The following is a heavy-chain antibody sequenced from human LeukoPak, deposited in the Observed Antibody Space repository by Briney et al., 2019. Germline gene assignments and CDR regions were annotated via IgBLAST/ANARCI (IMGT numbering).Heavy chain of an antibody. V-gene: IGHV1-2*02. Sequence: ASVKVSCKASGYTFTGYYMHWVRQAPGQGLEWMGWINPNSGGTNYAQKFQGRVTMTRDTSISTAYMELSRLRSDDTAVYCCARDRIAAASEVDWGQGTLVTVSS. D-gene: IGHD6-13*01. CDR3: ARDRIAAASEVD. J-gene: IGHJ4*02. CDR2: INPNSGGT. CDR1: GYTFTGYY.